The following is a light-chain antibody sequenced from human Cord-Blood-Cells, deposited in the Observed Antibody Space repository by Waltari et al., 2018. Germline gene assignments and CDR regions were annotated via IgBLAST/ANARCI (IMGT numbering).Light chain of an antibody. V-gene: IGLV2-11*01. J-gene: IGLJ1*01. Sequence: SALTQPRPVSGSPGQSVTISWPGTSSVAGGYNYVSWYQLHPGKAPKLMIYDVSKRPSGVPDRFSGSKSGNTASLTISGLQTEDEADYYCCSYAGSYTYVFGTGTKVTVL. CDR2: DVS. CDR1: SSVAGGYNY. CDR3: CSYAGSYTYV.